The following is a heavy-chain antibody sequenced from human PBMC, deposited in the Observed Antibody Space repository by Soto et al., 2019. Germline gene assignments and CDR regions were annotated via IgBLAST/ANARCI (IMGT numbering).Heavy chain of an antibody. D-gene: IGHD3-22*01. CDR2: ISYDGSNK. Sequence: QVQLVESGGGVVQPGRSLRLSCAASGFTFSSYAMHWVRQAPGKGLEWVAVISYDGSNKYYADYVKGRLTISRDNSKNKLYLQMNSLRAEDTAVYYCARGDYYDSSGYPVRFDPWGQGTLVTVSS. V-gene: IGHV3-30-3*01. CDR3: ARGDYYDSSGYPVRFDP. J-gene: IGHJ5*02. CDR1: GFTFSSYA.